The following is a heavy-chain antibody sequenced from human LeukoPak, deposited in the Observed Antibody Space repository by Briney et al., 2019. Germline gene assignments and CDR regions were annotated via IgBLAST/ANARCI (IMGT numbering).Heavy chain of an antibody. D-gene: IGHD2-2*02. V-gene: IGHV3-48*01. J-gene: IGHJ4*02. Sequence: PGGSLRLSCTASGFTFSSCSMNWVRQAPGKGLEWVSYISSGSSTIYYADSVKGRLTISRDNSKNTLFLQMNNLRAEDTAVYYCAKLESGYCGTTSCYRFASWGQGALVTVSS. CDR1: GFTFSSCS. CDR2: ISSGSSTI. CDR3: AKLESGYCGTTSCYRFAS.